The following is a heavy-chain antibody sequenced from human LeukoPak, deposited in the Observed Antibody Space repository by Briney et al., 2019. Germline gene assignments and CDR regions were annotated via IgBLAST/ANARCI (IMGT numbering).Heavy chain of an antibody. Sequence: GGSLRLSCAASGFTFSDYPMAWLRQAPGKGPEWVSAVSGSGDRTIYADSVKGRFTISRDNSKNMVSLQMNGLKAEDTALYYCAKELWEGSGYVDYWGQGILVTVSS. V-gene: IGHV3-23*01. CDR2: VSGSGDRT. J-gene: IGHJ4*02. CDR3: AKELWEGSGYVDY. D-gene: IGHD3-3*01. CDR1: GFTFSDYP.